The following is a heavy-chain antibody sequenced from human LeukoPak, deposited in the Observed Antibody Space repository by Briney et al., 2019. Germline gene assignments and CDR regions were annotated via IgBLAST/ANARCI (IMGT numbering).Heavy chain of an antibody. CDR1: GYTFTGYY. J-gene: IGHJ4*02. Sequence: ASVKVSCKASGYTFTGYYMHWVRQAPGQGLEWMGWINPNSGGTNYAQKFQGRVTMTRDTSISTAYMELSSLRSEDTAVYYCAAGYSYGARYWGQGTLVTVSS. CDR3: AAGYSYGARY. CDR2: INPNSGGT. D-gene: IGHD5-18*01. V-gene: IGHV1-2*02.